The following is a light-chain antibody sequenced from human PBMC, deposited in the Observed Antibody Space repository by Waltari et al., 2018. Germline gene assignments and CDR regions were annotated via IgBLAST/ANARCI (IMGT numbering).Light chain of an antibody. J-gene: IGLJ3*02. CDR3: AAWDDNLTGPL. Sequence: SVLTQPPSASGTPGQTVTIPCSGSSSNIGGNFVYWYQQLPGMAPQLLIYKNNQRPSGVPDRFSGSESGTSASLAISGLRSDDEAEYYCAAWDDNLTGPLFGGGTKVTVL. CDR2: KNN. V-gene: IGLV1-47*01. CDR1: SSNIGGNF.